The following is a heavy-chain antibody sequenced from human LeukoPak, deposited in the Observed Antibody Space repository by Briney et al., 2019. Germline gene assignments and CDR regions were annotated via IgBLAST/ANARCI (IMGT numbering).Heavy chain of an antibody. CDR3: ARERFLRAYYYYGMDV. CDR1: GFTFSSYD. D-gene: IGHD2-21*01. CDR2: IGTAGDT. J-gene: IGHJ6*02. Sequence: GGSLRLSCAASGFTFSSYDMHWVRQATGKGLEWVSAIGTAGDTYYPGSVKGRFTISRENAKNSLYLQMNSLRAEDTAVYYCARERFLRAYYYYGMDVWGQGTTVTVSS. V-gene: IGHV3-13*01.